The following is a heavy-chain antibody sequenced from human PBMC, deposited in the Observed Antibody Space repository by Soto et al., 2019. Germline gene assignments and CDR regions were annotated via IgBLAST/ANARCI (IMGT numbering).Heavy chain of an antibody. D-gene: IGHD2-15*01. CDR3: AREQGYCSGGSCYPIKYYYYYYGMDV. Sequence: QVQLQQWGAGLLKPSETLSLTCAVYGGSFSGYYWSWIRQPPGKGLEWVGEINYSGSINYNPSLKNRVTISVDTSKNQFSQKLSSVTAADTAVYYCAREQGYCSGGSCYPIKYYYYYYGMDVWGQGTTVTVSS. CDR1: GGSFSGYY. V-gene: IGHV4-34*01. CDR2: INYSGSI. J-gene: IGHJ6*02.